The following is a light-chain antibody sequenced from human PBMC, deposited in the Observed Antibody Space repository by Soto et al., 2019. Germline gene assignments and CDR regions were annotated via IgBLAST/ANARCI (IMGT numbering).Light chain of an antibody. V-gene: IGLV2-14*01. CDR3: SSYTSSSTLGV. CDR1: SSDVGGYNY. J-gene: IGLJ3*02. Sequence: QSVLTQPPSVSGAPGQWITISCTGTSSDVGGYNYVSWYQQHPGKAPKLLIYDVSNRPSGVANRFSGSKSGNTASLTISGLHADDEADYYCSSYTSSSTLGVFGGGTKLTVL. CDR2: DVS.